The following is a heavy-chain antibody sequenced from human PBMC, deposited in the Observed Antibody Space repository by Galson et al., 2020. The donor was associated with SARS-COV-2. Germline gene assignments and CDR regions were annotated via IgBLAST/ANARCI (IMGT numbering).Heavy chain of an antibody. J-gene: IGHJ4*02. V-gene: IGHV1-18*04. CDR2: ISAYNGNT. CDR1: GYTFTNYG. CDR3: ARLAWDTSGFYPNRYFDY. Sequence: ASVKVSCEASGYTFTNYGITWVRQAPGQGLEWLGWISAYNGNTDYAQRLQGRVTMTTDTSTSTAYMELRSLRSDDTALYYCARLAWDTSGFYPNRYFDYWCQGTLVTVSS. D-gene: IGHD3-22*01.